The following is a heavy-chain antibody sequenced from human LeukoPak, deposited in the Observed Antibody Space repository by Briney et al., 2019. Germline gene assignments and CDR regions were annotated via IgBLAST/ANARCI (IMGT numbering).Heavy chain of an antibody. J-gene: IGHJ5*02. CDR2: ISGSSFNYI. V-gene: IGHV3-21*01. D-gene: IGHD2/OR15-2a*01. CDR3: ARGDDYLPFDH. Sequence: GGSLRLSCAASGFIFSAYNLVWVRQAPGKGLEWVARISGSSFNYINYADSVKGRFTVSRDNARNSLYLQMNSLRVEDTGVYYCARGDDYLPFDHWGQGNLVTVSS. CDR1: GFIFSAYN.